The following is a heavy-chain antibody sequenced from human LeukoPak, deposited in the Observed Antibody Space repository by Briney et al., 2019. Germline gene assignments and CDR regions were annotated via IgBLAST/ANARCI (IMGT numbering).Heavy chain of an antibody. Sequence: GGSLRLSCAASGFTFSSYTMHWVRQAPGKGLEWVSAISGSGGSTYYADSVKGQFTISRDDSKNTLYLQMNTLRAEDTAVYYCAKDYPLDYWGQGALVTVSS. J-gene: IGHJ4*02. CDR2: ISGSGGST. CDR1: GFTFSSYT. V-gene: IGHV3-23*01. CDR3: AKDYPLDY.